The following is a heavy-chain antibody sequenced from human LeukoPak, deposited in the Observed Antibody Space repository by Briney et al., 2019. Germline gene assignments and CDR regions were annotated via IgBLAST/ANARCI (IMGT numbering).Heavy chain of an antibody. V-gene: IGHV3-21*01. CDR1: GFTFSSYS. Sequence: GGSLRLSCAASGFTFSSYSMNWVRQAPGKGLEWVSSISGSSSYIYYADSVKGRFTISRDNAKNSLYLQMNSLRAEDTAVYYCARDSPTVTKAGGLGSGYWGQGTLVTVSS. J-gene: IGHJ4*02. CDR2: ISGSSSYI. CDR3: ARDSPTVTKAGGLGSGY. D-gene: IGHD4-17*01.